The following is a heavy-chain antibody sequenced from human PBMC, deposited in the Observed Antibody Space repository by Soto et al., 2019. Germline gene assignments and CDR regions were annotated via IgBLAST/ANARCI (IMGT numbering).Heavy chain of an antibody. CDR3: ARGWSSSWPLDY. V-gene: IGHV3-21*01. D-gene: IGHD6-13*01. CDR1: GFTFSSYS. Sequence: PVGSLRLSCAASGFTFSSYSMNWVRQAPGKGLEWVSSISSSSSYIYYADSVKGRFTISRDNAKNSLYLQMNSLRAEDTAVYYCARGWSSSWPLDYWGQGTLVTVSS. CDR2: ISSSSSYI. J-gene: IGHJ4*02.